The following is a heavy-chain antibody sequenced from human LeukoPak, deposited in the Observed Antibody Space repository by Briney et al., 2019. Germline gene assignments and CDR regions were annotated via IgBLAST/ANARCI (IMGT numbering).Heavy chain of an antibody. CDR2: IYSGGST. CDR3: AKAHMGLYCSGGSCKRPYYFDY. J-gene: IGHJ4*02. CDR1: GFTFTNSG. V-gene: IGHV3-NL1*01. Sequence: GGSLRLSRAASGFTFTNSGMHWVRQAPGKGLEWVSVIYSGGSTYYADSVKGRFTISRDNSKNTLYLQMNSLRAEDAAVYYCAKAHMGLYCSGGSCKRPYYFDYWGQGTLVTVSS. D-gene: IGHD2-15*01.